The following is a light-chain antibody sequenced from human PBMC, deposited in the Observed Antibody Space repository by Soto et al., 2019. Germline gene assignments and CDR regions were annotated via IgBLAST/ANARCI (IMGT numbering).Light chain of an antibody. CDR2: RNN. Sequence: QSVLTQPPSASGTSGQRITISCSGSSSDIGTNYVYWYQQLPGTAPKLLIYRNNQRPSGVPDRFSGFKSGTSASLAISGLRSEDEADYHCAAWDDSLSGFYVFGLGPRSPS. CDR3: AAWDDSLSGFYV. J-gene: IGLJ1*01. V-gene: IGLV1-47*01. CDR1: SSDIGTNY.